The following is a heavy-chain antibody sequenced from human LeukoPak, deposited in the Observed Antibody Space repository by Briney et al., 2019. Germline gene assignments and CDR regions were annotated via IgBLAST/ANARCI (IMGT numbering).Heavy chain of an antibody. CDR1: GGSISSSPYY. CDR3: AVSFGGYDAGFY. J-gene: IGHJ4*02. CDR2: IYYSGST. D-gene: IGHD3-3*01. Sequence: PSETLSLTCTVSGGSISSSPYYWGWIRQPPGEGLEWIANIYYSGSTYYNPSLKSRVTISVDTSKNQFSLKLSSVTAADTAVYYCAVSFGGYDAGFYWGQGTLVTVSS. V-gene: IGHV4-39*01.